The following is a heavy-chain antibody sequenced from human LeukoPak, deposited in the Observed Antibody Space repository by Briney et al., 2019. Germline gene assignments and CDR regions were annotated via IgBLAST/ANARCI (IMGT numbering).Heavy chain of an antibody. V-gene: IGHV3-21*01. Sequence: PGGSLRLSCAASGFTFSSYSMNWVRQAPGKGLEWVSPISSSSSYIYYADSVKGRFTISRDNAKNSLYLQMNSLRAEDTAVYYCARDRDYYGSGTKDYWGQGTLVTVSS. CDR1: GFTFSSYS. J-gene: IGHJ4*02. CDR2: ISSSSSYI. D-gene: IGHD3-10*01. CDR3: ARDRDYYGSGTKDY.